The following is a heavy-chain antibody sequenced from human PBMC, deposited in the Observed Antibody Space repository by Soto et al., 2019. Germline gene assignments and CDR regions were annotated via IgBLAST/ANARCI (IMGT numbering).Heavy chain of an antibody. CDR2: IDPSDSYT. CDR1: GYSFTSYW. D-gene: IGHD6-13*01. V-gene: IGHV5-10-1*01. Sequence: GESLKISCKGSGYSFTSYWISWVRQMPGKGLEWMGRIDPSDSYTNYSPSFQGHVTISADKSISTAYLQWSSLKASDTAMYYCASNIAAAGNYYYYGMDVWGQGTTVTVSS. J-gene: IGHJ6*02. CDR3: ASNIAAAGNYYYYGMDV.